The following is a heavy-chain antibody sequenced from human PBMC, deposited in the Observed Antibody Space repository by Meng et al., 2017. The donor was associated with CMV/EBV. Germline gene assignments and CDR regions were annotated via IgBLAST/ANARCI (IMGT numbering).Heavy chain of an antibody. CDR3: ARATYYDFWSGYPPDV. CDR2: ISAYNGNT. CDR1: GYTFISYG. J-gene: IGHJ6*02. D-gene: IGHD3-3*01. Sequence: ASVKVSCKASGYTFISYGISWVRQAPGQGLEWMGWISAYNGNTNYAQKLQGRVTMTTDTSTSTAYMELRSLRSDDTAVYYCARATYYDFWSGYPPDVWGQGTTVTVSS. V-gene: IGHV1-18*01.